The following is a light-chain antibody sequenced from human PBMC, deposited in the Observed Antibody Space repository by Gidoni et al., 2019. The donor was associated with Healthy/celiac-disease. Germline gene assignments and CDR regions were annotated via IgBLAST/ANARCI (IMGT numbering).Light chain of an antibody. V-gene: IGKV3-11*01. J-gene: IGKJ2*03. Sequence: EIVLTQSPATLSLSPGERATLSCRASQSVSSDLAWYQQKPGQAPRLLIYDTSNRATGIPARVSGSGSGTDFTLTISILEPEDFAVYYCQQRSNWPRYSFGQGTKLEI. CDR3: QQRSNWPRYS. CDR1: QSVSSD. CDR2: DTS.